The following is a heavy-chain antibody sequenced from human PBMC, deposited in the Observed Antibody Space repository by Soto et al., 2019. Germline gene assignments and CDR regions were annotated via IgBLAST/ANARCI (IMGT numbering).Heavy chain of an antibody. CDR1: GGSIASGGYC. CDR2: IYYSGSS. D-gene: IGHD3-10*01. J-gene: IGHJ4*02. CDR3: ARDGDYFGSGSPPLLSK. V-gene: IGHV4-31*03. Sequence: QVQLQESGPGLVKPSETLSLTCTVSGGSIASGGYCWTWIRQHPVKGLEWMGHIYYSGSSSYNPSLKSRLIISIDTYKNQFSLKLTSVTAADTAVYYCARDGDYFGSGSPPLLSKWGQGTLVTVSS.